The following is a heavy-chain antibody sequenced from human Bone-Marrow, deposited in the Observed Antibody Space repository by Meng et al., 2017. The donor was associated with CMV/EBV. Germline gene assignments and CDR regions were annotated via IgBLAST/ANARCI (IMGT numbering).Heavy chain of an antibody. D-gene: IGHD1-26*01. CDR3: ASQVGAFDY. CDR2: ISYDGSNK. Sequence: GESLKISCAASGFTFSSYAMHWVRQAPGKGLEWVAVISYDGSNKYYADSVKGRFTISRDNSKNTLYLQMNSLRAEDTAVYYCASQVGAFDYWGQGTRVTVSS. CDR1: GFTFSSYA. J-gene: IGHJ4*02. V-gene: IGHV3-30-3*01.